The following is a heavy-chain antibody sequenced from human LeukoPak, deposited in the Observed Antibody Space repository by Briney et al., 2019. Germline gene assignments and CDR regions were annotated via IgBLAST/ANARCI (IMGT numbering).Heavy chain of an antibody. Sequence: SETLSLTCAVSVASISNYYWSWIRQAPGKGLEWIGYISTSGSTNYDPSLKSRVSISLDTSNNRFSLNLNFVTAADTAVYFCASPRTSYRYTFDYWGPGALVTVSS. D-gene: IGHD5-18*01. J-gene: IGHJ4*02. CDR3: ASPRTSYRYTFDY. CDR2: ISTSGST. V-gene: IGHV4-4*09. CDR1: VASISNYY.